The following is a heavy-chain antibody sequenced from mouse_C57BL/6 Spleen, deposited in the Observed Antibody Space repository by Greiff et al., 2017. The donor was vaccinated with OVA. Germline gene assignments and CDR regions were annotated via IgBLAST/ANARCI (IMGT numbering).Heavy chain of an antibody. CDR2: IDPSDSYT. D-gene: IGHD1-1*01. Sequence: VQLQQPGAELVMPGASVKLSCKASGYTFTSYWMHWVKQRPGQGLEWIGEIDPSDSYTNYNQKFKGKSTLTVDKSSSTAYMQLSSLTSEDSAVYYCARSVVYYGSLDYWGQGTTLTVSS. J-gene: IGHJ2*01. V-gene: IGHV1-69*01. CDR3: ARSVVYYGSLDY. CDR1: GYTFTSYW.